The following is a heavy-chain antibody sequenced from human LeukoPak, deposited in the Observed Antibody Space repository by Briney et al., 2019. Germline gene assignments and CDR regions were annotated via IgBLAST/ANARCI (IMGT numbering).Heavy chain of an antibody. CDR3: ARGDSSGAPIVY. J-gene: IGHJ4*02. Sequence: SVKVSCKASGGTFSSYAISWVRQAPGQGLEWMGGIIPIFGTANYAQKFQGRVAITTDESTNTAYMELSSLRSEDTAVYYCARGDSSGAPIVYWGQGTLVTVSS. V-gene: IGHV1-69*05. CDR1: GGTFSSYA. CDR2: IIPIFGTA. D-gene: IGHD3-22*01.